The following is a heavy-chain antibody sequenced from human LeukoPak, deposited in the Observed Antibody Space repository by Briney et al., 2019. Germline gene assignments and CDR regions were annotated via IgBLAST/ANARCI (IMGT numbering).Heavy chain of an antibody. D-gene: IGHD5-24*01. CDR1: GFMFRYFW. Sequence: PAGSLRLSCAASGFMFRYFWMSWVRQAPGKGLEWVANIKEDGSEKFYVDSVKGRFTISRDNAKNSLYLQMNSLRVEDTAVYYCATRTRDTYKTFDHWGQGTLVTVSS. J-gene: IGHJ4*02. CDR3: ATRTRDTYKTFDH. CDR2: IKEDGSEK. V-gene: IGHV3-7*01.